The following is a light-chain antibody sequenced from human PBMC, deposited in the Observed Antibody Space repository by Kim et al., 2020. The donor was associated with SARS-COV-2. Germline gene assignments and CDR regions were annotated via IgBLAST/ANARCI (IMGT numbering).Light chain of an antibody. Sequence: GGNVTLTCGSYNGEVTSGPLRHWFPQKPGQAPRTRIYDAPNWQPSTPARFSGSVLGGKAVLTLASTQPADEEDYYCVLNYGGGRGVCGGRTKITVL. CDR3: VLNYGGGRGV. CDR2: DAP. V-gene: IGLV7-46*01. CDR1: NGEVTSGPL. J-gene: IGLJ3*02.